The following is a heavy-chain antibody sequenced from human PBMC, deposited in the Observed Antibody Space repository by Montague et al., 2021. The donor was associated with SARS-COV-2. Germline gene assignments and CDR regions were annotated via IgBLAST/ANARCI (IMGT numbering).Heavy chain of an antibody. V-gene: IGHV3-23*01. J-gene: IGHJ4*02. CDR2: ISGSGGTT. CDR3: AKSPSGWWLFDY. Sequence: YLRLSCAASGFTFSSYAMSWVRQAPGKGLEWVSAISGSGGTTWYADSVKGRSTISRDNSKNTLYLQMNSLRAEDTAVYYCAKSPSGWWLFDYWGQGTLVTVSS. CDR1: GFTFSSYA. D-gene: IGHD6-19*01.